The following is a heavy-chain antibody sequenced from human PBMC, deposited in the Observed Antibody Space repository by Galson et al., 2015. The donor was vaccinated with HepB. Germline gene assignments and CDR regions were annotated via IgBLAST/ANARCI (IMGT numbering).Heavy chain of an antibody. J-gene: IGHJ4*02. CDR1: GFTFSSYA. Sequence: SLRLSCAASGFTFSSYAMSWVRQAPGKGLEWVSAISGSGGSTYYADSVKGRFTISRDNSKNTLYLQMNSLRAEDTAVYYCAKDVNSCYSAGCSVDYWGQGTLVTVSS. D-gene: IGHD2-15*01. CDR3: AKDVNSCYSAGCSVDY. V-gene: IGHV3-23*01. CDR2: ISGSGGST.